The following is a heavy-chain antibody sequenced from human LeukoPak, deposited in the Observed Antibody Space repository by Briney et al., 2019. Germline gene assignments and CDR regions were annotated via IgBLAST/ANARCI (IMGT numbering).Heavy chain of an antibody. CDR1: GFTLSNYW. D-gene: IGHD3-10*01. CDR3: VRDRGWFHFDL. Sequence: GGSLRLSCVASGFTLSNYWMTWIRQAPGKGLEWVAHNKGDGTGQKYVDSVKGRFTISRDNTKNSMFLQLNSLRAEDTAVYYCVRDRGWFHFDLWGQGTLVTVSS. CDR2: NKGDGTGQ. V-gene: IGHV3-7*01. J-gene: IGHJ4*02.